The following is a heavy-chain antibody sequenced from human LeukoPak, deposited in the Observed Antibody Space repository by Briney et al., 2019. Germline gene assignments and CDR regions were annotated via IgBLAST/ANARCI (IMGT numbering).Heavy chain of an antibody. D-gene: IGHD4-23*01. Sequence: SETLSLTCTVSGGSISSYYWSWIRQPPGKGLEWIGYIYYSGSTNYNPSLKSRVTISVDTSKNQFSLKLSSVTAAETAVYYCARGLDYGGNLDYWGQGTLVTVSS. J-gene: IGHJ4*02. CDR1: GGSISSYY. CDR2: IYYSGST. CDR3: ARGLDYGGNLDY. V-gene: IGHV4-59*01.